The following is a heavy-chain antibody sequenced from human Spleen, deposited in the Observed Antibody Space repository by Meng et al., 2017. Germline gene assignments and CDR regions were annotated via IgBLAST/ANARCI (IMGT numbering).Heavy chain of an antibody. V-gene: IGHV4-61*02. CDR3: ARGPTTMAHDFDY. J-gene: IGHJ4*02. D-gene: IGHD4-11*01. CDR2: IYTSGST. CDR1: GGSISSGRYH. Sequence: SETLSLTCTVSGGSISSGRYHWSWIRQPAGKGLEWIGRIYTSGSTNYNPSLESRATISVDTSQNNLSLKLSSVTAADSAVYYCARGPTTMAHDFDYWGQGTLVTVSS.